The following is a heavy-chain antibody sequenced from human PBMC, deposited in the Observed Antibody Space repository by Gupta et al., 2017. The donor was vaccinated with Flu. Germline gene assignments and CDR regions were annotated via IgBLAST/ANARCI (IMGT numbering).Heavy chain of an antibody. CDR3: ARDRGVILGNWCDH. Sequence: QVPLQESGPGLVKPSGTLSLTCAVSGGSISSSNWWSWVRQPPGKGLEWMGEIYHRGSTTSHPSLEGRVTISEDKSKNQFYLKLSGVTAADTAGDDGARDRGVILGNWCDHWGQGTRGTVS. D-gene: IGHD3-10*01. J-gene: IGHJ5*02. CDR1: GGSISSSNW. CDR2: IYHRGST. V-gene: IGHV4-4*02.